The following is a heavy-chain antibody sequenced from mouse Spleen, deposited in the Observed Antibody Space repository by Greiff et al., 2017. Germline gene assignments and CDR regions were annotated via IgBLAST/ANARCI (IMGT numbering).Heavy chain of an antibody. CDR2: IYPSDSET. CDR1: GYTFTSYW. V-gene: IGHV1-61*01. D-gene: IGHD2-3*01. Sequence: VKLQESGAELVRPGSSVKLSCKASGYTFTSYWMDWVKQRPGQGLEWIGNIYPSDSETHYNQKFKDKATLTVDKSSSTAYMQLSSLTSEDSAVYYCARWSYDGSAYWGQGTLVTVSA. J-gene: IGHJ3*01. CDR3: ARWSYDGSAY.